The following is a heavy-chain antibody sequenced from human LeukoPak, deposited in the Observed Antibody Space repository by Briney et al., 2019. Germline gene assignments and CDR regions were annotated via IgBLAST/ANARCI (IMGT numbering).Heavy chain of an antibody. D-gene: IGHD2-2*01. V-gene: IGHV1-69*04. Sequence: SVKVSCKASGGTFSSYAISWVRQAPGQGLEWMGRIIPILGIANYAQKFQGRVTITADKSTSTAYMELSSLRSEDTAVYYCARVAGYCSSTSCYAHYNWFDPWGQGTLVTVSS. CDR2: IIPILGIA. CDR3: ARVAGYCSSTSCYAHYNWFDP. J-gene: IGHJ5*02. CDR1: GGTFSSYA.